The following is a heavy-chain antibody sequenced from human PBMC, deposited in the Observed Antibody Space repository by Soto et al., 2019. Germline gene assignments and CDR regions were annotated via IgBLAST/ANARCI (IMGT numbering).Heavy chain of an antibody. J-gene: IGHJ4*02. Sequence: QVQLQESGPGLVKPSQTLSLTCTVSGGSISSGGYYWSWIRQHPGKGLEWIGYIYYSGSTYYNPSLKSRVTISVDTSKHQFSLKLSSVTAADTAVYYCARGITMIRGVILTPYFDYWGQGTLVTVSS. V-gene: IGHV4-31*03. CDR1: GGSISSGGYY. D-gene: IGHD3-10*01. CDR3: ARGITMIRGVILTPYFDY. CDR2: IYYSGST.